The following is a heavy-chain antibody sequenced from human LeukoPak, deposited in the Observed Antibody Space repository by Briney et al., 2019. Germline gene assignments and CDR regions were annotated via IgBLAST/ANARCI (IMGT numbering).Heavy chain of an antibody. V-gene: IGHV4-61*02. CDR1: VASISSGSYY. D-gene: IGHD1-26*01. CDR2: IYTSGST. CDR3: AGGNYPDWFDP. J-gene: IGHJ5*02. Sequence: SQTLSLTCTVSVASISSGSYYWSWIRQPAGKGLEWIGRIYTSGSTNYNPSLKSRVTISVDTSKNQISLKLSSVTAADTAIYYCAGGNYPDWFDPWGQGTLVTVSS.